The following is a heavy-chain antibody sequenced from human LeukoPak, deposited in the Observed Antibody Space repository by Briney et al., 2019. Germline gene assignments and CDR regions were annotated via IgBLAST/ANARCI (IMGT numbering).Heavy chain of an antibody. CDR1: GFXFSSHW. V-gene: IGHV3-7*05. CDR2: MNQDGSEK. Sequence: PGGSLRLSCVASGFXFSSHWISWGRQAPGKGLEWVANMNQDGSEKYYVDSVKGRFTISRDNAKNSLYLQMNSLRAEDAAVYYCARARGMDVWGQGTTVTVSS. J-gene: IGHJ6*02. CDR3: ARARGMDV.